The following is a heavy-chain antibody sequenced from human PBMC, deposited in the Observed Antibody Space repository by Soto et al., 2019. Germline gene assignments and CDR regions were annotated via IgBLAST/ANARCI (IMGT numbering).Heavy chain of an antibody. CDR2: IRSSGDRT. D-gene: IGHD1-1*01. CDR3: AKQQGPGTPYYYAMDV. CDR1: GFTFSSYA. Sequence: GSLRLSCAASGFTFSSYAMGWVRQAPGKGLEGVSVIRSSGDRTYYADSVKGRFTISRDNSKNTLYMQMNSLRAEDTAVYYCAKQQGPGTPYYYAMDVWGQGTTVTVSS. V-gene: IGHV3-23*01. J-gene: IGHJ6*02.